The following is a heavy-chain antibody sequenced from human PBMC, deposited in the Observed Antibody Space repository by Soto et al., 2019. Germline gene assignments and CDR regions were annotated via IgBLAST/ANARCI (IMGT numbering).Heavy chain of an antibody. CDR3: AKDRYWSRTSCYLDPYSFDS. CDR2: ISISADST. Sequence: EVQLLESGGALVQPGGSLRLSCAASGFTFSSYAMSWVRQAPGNGLEWVSTISISADSTYYADSVKGRFTISRDNSKNTLYLQMNSVRAEDSAVYYCAKDRYWSRTSCYLDPYSFDSGGQGTLVTVSS. V-gene: IGHV3-23*01. CDR1: GFTFSSYA. D-gene: IGHD2-2*01. J-gene: IGHJ4*02.